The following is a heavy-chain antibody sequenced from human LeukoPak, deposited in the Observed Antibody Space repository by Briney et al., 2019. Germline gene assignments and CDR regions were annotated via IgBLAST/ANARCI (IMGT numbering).Heavy chain of an antibody. D-gene: IGHD2-8*02. J-gene: IGHJ5*02. V-gene: IGHV1-8*01. CDR2: INTNSGDT. CDR1: GYTFTTYD. CDR3: ARVVPGPYNRLEP. Sequence: ASVKVSCKTSGYTFTTYDINWVRQATGQGLEWLGWINTNSGDTGYPEKSQGRVTMTRTNSIRTAYMELSSLRPDDTAVYYCARVVPGPYNRLEPWGQGTLVTVSS.